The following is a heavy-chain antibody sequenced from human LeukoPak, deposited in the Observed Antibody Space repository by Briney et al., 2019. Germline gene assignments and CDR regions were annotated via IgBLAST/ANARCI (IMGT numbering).Heavy chain of an antibody. Sequence: GRSRRLSCAASGSNFSNYYMSWIRQVPRKGLEWVAYISNSSGTKYYPASVKGRFTISRDNAKNSLFLQMNSLRAEDTAVYYCARLSAMVRGPEDIYYFEYWGQGTLVTVSS. D-gene: IGHD3-10*01. CDR1: GSNFSNYY. CDR3: ARLSAMVRGPEDIYYFEY. J-gene: IGHJ4*02. V-gene: IGHV3-11*04. CDR2: ISNSSGTK.